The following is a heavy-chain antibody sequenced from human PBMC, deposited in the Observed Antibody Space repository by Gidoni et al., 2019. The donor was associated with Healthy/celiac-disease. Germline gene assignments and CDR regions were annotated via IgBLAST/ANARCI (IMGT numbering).Heavy chain of an antibody. CDR3: ARVGDNWNYSGMDV. D-gene: IGHD1-20*01. Sequence: QVQLQQWGAGLLKPSETLSLTCAAYGWSFSGYYWSWIRQPPGKGLEWIGEINHSGSTNYNPSLKSRVTISVDTSKNQFSLKLSSVTAADTAVYYCARVGDNWNYSGMDVWGQGTTVTVSS. J-gene: IGHJ6*02. CDR2: INHSGST. CDR1: GWSFSGYY. V-gene: IGHV4-34*01.